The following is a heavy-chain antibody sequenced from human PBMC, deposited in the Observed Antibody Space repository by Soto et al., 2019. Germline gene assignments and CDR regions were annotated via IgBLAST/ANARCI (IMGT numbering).Heavy chain of an antibody. CDR1: GGTFSSYT. J-gene: IGHJ4*02. D-gene: IGHD4-17*01. V-gene: IGHV1-69*08. CDR3: ARDYGDYVGFDY. Sequence: QVQLVQSGAEVKKPGSSVKVSCKASGGTFSSYTVSWVRQAPGQGFEWMGRIIPILGIANYAQKFQGRVTITADKSTSTAYMELSSLRSEDTAVYYCARDYGDYVGFDYWGQGTLVTVSS. CDR2: IIPILGIA.